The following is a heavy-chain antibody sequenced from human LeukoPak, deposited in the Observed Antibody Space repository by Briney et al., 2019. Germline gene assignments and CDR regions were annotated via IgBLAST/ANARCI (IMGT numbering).Heavy chain of an antibody. CDR3: ARVDYDFWSGYYYFDY. Sequence: SETLSLTCTVSGGSISTYYWSWIRQPPGKGLEWIGYIYHSGSTNYNPPLKSRVTISVDTSKNQFSLKLSSVTAADTAVYYCARVDYDFWSGYYYFDYWGQGTLVTVSS. J-gene: IGHJ4*02. V-gene: IGHV4-59*01. D-gene: IGHD3-3*01. CDR1: GGSISTYY. CDR2: IYHSGST.